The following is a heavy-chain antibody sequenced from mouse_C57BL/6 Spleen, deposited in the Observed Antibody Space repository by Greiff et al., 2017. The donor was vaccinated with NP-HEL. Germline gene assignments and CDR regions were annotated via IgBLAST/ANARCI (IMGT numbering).Heavy chain of an antibody. CDR3: ARQDYYGNHYFDY. CDR2: ISSGGSYT. Sequence: EVKLVESGGDLVKPGGSLKLSCAASGFTFSSYGMSWVRQTPDKRLEWVATISSGGSYTYYPDSVKGRFTISRDNAKNTLYLQMSSLKSEDTAMYYCARQDYYGNHYFDYWGQGTTLTVSS. CDR1: GFTFSSYG. J-gene: IGHJ2*01. V-gene: IGHV5-6*01. D-gene: IGHD2-1*01.